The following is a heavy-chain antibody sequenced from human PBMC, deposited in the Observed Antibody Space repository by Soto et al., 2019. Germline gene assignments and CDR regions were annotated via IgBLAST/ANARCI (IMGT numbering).Heavy chain of an antibody. CDR2: IYYSGST. CDR1: GGSISSSSYY. D-gene: IGHD2-15*01. Sequence: SETLSLTCTVSGGSISSSSYYWGWIRQPPGKGLEWIGSIYYSGSTYYNPSLKSRVTISVDTSKNQFSLKLSSVTAADTAVYYCARLVVVAATGAIDYWGQGTLVTVSS. CDR3: ARLVVVAATGAIDY. J-gene: IGHJ4*02. V-gene: IGHV4-39*01.